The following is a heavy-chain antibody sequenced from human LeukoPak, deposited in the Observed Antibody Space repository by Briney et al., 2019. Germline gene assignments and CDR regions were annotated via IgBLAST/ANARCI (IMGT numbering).Heavy chain of an antibody. J-gene: IGHJ4*02. D-gene: IGHD3-10*01. Sequence: PSETLSLTCTVSGGSISSYYWSWIRQPPGKGLEWIGYIYYSGSTNYNPSLKSRVTISVDTSKNQFSLKLSSVTAADTAVYYCARLEDYYGSGSYRGGIDHWGQGTLVTVSS. V-gene: IGHV4-59*08. CDR3: ARLEDYYGSGSYRGGIDH. CDR1: GGSISSYY. CDR2: IYYSGST.